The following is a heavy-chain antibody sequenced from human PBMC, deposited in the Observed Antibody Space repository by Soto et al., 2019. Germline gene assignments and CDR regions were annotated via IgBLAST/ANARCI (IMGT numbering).Heavy chain of an antibody. V-gene: IGHV4-39*01. CDR1: GASISSSSHY. Sequence: SETLSLTCTVSGASISSSSHYWGWIRQPPGKGLEWIGNIYYNGGSFCNPSLKSRVTVSVDTSKDQFSLSLSSVTAADTAIYHCARLVIVTSGVWTGRYIDYWGQGALVTVSS. J-gene: IGHJ4*02. D-gene: IGHD3-10*01. CDR2: IYYNGGS. CDR3: ARLVIVTSGVWTGRYIDY.